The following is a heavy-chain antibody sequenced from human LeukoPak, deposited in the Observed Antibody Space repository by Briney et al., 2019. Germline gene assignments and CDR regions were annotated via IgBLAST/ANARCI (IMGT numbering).Heavy chain of an antibody. V-gene: IGHV3-23*01. D-gene: IGHD3-22*01. J-gene: IGHJ4*02. CDR3: AKNPKETSGYYSYFDY. Sequence: GGSLRLSCAASGFTFSSYAMSWVRQAPGKGLEWVSAISGSGGSTYYADSVKGRFTISRDNSKNTLYLQMDSLRAEDTAVYYCAKNPKETSGYYSYFDYWGQGTLVTVSS. CDR1: GFTFSSYA. CDR2: ISGSGGST.